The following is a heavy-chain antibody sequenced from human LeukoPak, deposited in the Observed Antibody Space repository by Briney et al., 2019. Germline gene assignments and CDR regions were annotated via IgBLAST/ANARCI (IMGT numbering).Heavy chain of an antibody. CDR2: INPNSGGT. Sequence: GASVKVSCKTSGYTFTSQDMHWVRQAPGQGLEWMGWINPNSGGTNYAQKFQGRVTMTRDTSISTAYMELNRLRSDDTALYYCARDGHSSGWYGDYYYYYYMDVWGKGATVTVSS. CDR3: ARDGHSSGWYGDYYYYYYMDV. J-gene: IGHJ6*03. V-gene: IGHV1-2*02. CDR1: GYTFTSQD. D-gene: IGHD6-19*01.